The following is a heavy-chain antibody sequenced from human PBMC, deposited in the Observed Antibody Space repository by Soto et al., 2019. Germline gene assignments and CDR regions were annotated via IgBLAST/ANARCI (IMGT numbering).Heavy chain of an antibody. CDR3: ARQGATDSSDF. D-gene: IGHD2-21*01. Sequence: PSETLSLTCTVSSGSINKYCWSWIRQPPGKELEWIGYICDSGSTNYNPSLTSRVTMSVDTSKNQFSLNLSSMTAADTAIYYCARQGATDSSDFWGQGALVTVAS. V-gene: IGHV4-59*08. J-gene: IGHJ4*02. CDR2: ICDSGST. CDR1: SGSINKYC.